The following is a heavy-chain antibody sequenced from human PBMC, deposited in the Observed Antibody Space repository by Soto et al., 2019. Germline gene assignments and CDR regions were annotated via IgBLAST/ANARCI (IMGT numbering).Heavy chain of an antibody. Sequence: GASVKVSCKASGYTFSDYYIHWVRQVPGQGLEWMGWLRPNSGGTDSAQRFQGRVIMTRDTSIGTAYMDLTRLTSDDTGVYFCARGPALHSSFLMDVWGQGTSVSLSS. D-gene: IGHD2-15*01. V-gene: IGHV1-2*02. CDR2: LRPNSGGT. CDR3: ARGPALHSSFLMDV. J-gene: IGHJ6*01. CDR1: GYTFSDYY.